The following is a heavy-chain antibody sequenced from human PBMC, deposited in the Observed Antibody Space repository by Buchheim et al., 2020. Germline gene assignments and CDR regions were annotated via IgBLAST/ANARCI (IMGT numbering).Heavy chain of an antibody. CDR3: ARRVVISSSWWFDP. CDR1: GASISGYS. Sequence: QVQLQESGPGLVKPSETLSLTCTVSGASISGYSWSWIRQPPGKALEWIGNIFYTGSSNYNPSFKSRVTISLDTSKNQFSLKLTSVTAADTAVYYCARRVVISSSWWFDPWGQGTL. CDR2: IFYTGSS. D-gene: IGHD6-6*01. V-gene: IGHV4-59*08. J-gene: IGHJ5*02.